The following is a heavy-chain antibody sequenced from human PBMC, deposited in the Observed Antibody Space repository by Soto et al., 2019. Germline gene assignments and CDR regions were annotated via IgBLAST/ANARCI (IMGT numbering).Heavy chain of an antibody. D-gene: IGHD3-9*01. V-gene: IGHV3-21*01. CDR2: ISSSSYI. Sequence: GGSLRLSCAASGFTFSSYSMNWVRQAPGKGLEWVSSISSSSYIYYADSVKGRFTISRDNAKNSLYLQMNSLRAEDTAVYYCARSLSDDILTSTDAFDIWGQGTMVTVSS. CDR3: ARSLSDDILTSTDAFDI. CDR1: GFTFSSYS. J-gene: IGHJ3*02.